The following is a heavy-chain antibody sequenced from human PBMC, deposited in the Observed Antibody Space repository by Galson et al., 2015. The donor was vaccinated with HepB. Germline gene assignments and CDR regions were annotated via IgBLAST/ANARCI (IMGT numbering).Heavy chain of an antibody. CDR2: IYPGDSDT. Sequence: QSGAEVKKPGESLKISCKGSGYSFTSYWIGWVRQMPGKGLEWMGIIYPGDSDTRYSPSFQGQVTISADKSISTAYLQWSSLKASDTAMYYCASPSERYSSGWYYYSGMDVGGQGTTVTVSS. J-gene: IGHJ6*02. D-gene: IGHD6-19*01. CDR1: GYSFTSYW. V-gene: IGHV5-51*03. CDR3: ASPSERYSSGWYYYSGMDV.